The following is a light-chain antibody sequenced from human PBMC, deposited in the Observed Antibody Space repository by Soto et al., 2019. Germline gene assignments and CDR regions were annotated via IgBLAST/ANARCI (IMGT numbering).Light chain of an antibody. J-gene: IGKJ5*01. CDR2: DAS. CDR1: QSVSSY. V-gene: IGKV3-11*01. Sequence: EIVLTQSPATLSLSPVERATLSCMASQSVSSYLAWYQQKPGQAPRLLIYDASNRATGIPARFSGSGSGTDFTLTISSLEPEDFAVYYCQQRSNWAITFGQGTRLEIK. CDR3: QQRSNWAIT.